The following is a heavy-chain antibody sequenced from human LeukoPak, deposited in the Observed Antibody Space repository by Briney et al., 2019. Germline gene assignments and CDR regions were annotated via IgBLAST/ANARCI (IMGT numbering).Heavy chain of an antibody. CDR3: ARDQGIAVAGTSVDY. J-gene: IGHJ4*02. Sequence: ASVKVSCKASGYTFTGYYMHWVRQAPGQGLEWMGWINPNSGGTNYAQKFQGRVTMTSDTSISTAYMELSRLRSDDTAVYYCARDQGIAVAGTSVDYWGQGTLVTVSS. V-gene: IGHV1-2*02. D-gene: IGHD6-19*01. CDR1: GYTFTGYY. CDR2: INPNSGGT.